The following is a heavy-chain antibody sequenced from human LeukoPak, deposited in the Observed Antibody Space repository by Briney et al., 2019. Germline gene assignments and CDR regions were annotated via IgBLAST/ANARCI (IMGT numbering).Heavy chain of an antibody. CDR3: ARARHCSSTSCIGAFDI. J-gene: IGHJ3*02. V-gene: IGHV3-21*01. CDR2: ISHWGYDI. D-gene: IGHD2-2*01. Sequence: KSGGSLRLSCVASGFTFSRYSMNWVRQAPGKGLEWVSSISHWGYDIYYADAVKGRFTISRDNSKNTLYLQMNSLRAEDTAVYYCARARHCSSTSCIGAFDIWGQGTMVTVSS. CDR1: GFTFSRYS.